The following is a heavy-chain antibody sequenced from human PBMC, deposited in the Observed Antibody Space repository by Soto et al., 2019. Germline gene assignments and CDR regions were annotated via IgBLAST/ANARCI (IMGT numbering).Heavy chain of an antibody. CDR3: AIYYAYAEGSSWYAIYL. J-gene: IGHJ6*02. CDR1: GFTFSRYW. CDR2: ISSYGSDT. D-gene: IGHD3-16*01. Sequence: GSLRLCCAASGFTFSRYWMHGGRQAPGKGLVWVSRISSYGSDTHYADSVKGRFTISRDNAKNTLYLQMNSLRADDTAVYYCAIYYAYAEGSSWYAIYLCAQGTTVTV. V-gene: IGHV3-74*01.